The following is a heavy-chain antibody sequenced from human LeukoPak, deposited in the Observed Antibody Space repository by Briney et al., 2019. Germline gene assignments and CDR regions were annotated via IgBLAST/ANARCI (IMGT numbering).Heavy chain of an antibody. J-gene: IGHJ4*02. CDR1: GYSFTSYW. CDR2: IYPGDPDT. V-gene: IGHV5-51*01. Sequence: GESLKISCKGSGYSFTSYWIGWVRQMPGKGLEWMGIIYPGDPDTRYSPSFQGQVTISADKSISTAYLQWSSLKASDTAMYYCAINSGYSYGPAYYFDYWGQGTLVTVSS. D-gene: IGHD5-18*01. CDR3: AINSGYSYGPAYYFDY.